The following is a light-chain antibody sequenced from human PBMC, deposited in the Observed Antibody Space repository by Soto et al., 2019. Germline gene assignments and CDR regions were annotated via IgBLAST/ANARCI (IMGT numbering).Light chain of an antibody. V-gene: IGKV1-5*03. CDR1: QGISSY. J-gene: IGKJ1*01. Sequence: IQLTQSPSSLSASVGDRVTITCRASQGISSYLTWYQQKPGKAPKVLIYKASNLQSGVSSRFSGSGSGTEFTLTISSLQPDDFATYYCQDYNSWTFGQGTKVDIK. CDR2: KAS. CDR3: QDYNSWT.